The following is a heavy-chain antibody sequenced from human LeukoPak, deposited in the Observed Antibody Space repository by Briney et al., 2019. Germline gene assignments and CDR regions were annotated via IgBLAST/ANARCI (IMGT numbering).Heavy chain of an antibody. Sequence: GGSLRLSCAASGFTFSSYSMNWVRQAPGKGLEWVSVIYSGGSTYYADSVKGRFTVSRDNSKNTLYLQMNSLRAEDTAVYYCAREYEQHWGQGTLVTVSS. J-gene: IGHJ1*01. CDR2: IYSGGST. V-gene: IGHV3-53*01. CDR1: GFTFSSYS. CDR3: AREYEQH. D-gene: IGHD3-3*01.